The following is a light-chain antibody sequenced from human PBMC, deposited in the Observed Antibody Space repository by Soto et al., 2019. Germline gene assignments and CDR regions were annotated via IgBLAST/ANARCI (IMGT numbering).Light chain of an antibody. Sequence: QSVLTQPRSVSGSPGQSVTISCTGTSSDVGGYNYVSWYQQHPGKAPKLMIYDVSKRPSGVPDRFSGSKSGNTASLTISGLQAEDEADYCCSYAGSRYVFGTGTQLTVL. CDR1: SSDVGGYNY. CDR2: DVS. J-gene: IGLJ1*01. V-gene: IGLV2-11*01. CDR3: CSYAGSRYV.